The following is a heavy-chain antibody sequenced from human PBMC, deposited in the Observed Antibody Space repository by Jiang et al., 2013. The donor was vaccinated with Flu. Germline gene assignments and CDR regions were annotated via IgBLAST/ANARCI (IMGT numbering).Heavy chain of an antibody. J-gene: IGHJ4*02. D-gene: IGHD2-2*01. V-gene: IGHV3-74*01. Sequence: PGGSLRLSCPTSGFTFSSYWMHWVRQAPGKGLVWVSRINTDGSTTSYADSVKGRFTISRDNAKNTLYLQMNSLRADDTAVYYCARVPTGNYQFDYWGQGTLVTVSS. CDR1: GFTFSSYW. CDR2: INTDGSTT. CDR3: ARVPTGNYQFDY.